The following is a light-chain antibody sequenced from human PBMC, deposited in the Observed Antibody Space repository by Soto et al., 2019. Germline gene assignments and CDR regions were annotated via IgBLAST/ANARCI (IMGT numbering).Light chain of an antibody. CDR1: QSINNC. CDR2: QAS. CDR3: QQCDSYWT. Sequence: DIQMTQSPSTLSASVGDRVIITCRASQSINNCLAWYQQKPGKAPKLLIYQASPLESGVPSRFSGSGSGTEFTLTISSLQPDDFATYYCQQCDSYWTFGQGTKVEIK. J-gene: IGKJ1*01. V-gene: IGKV1-5*03.